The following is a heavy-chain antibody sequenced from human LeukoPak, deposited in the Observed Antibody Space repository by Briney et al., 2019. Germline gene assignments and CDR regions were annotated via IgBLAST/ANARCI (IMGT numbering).Heavy chain of an antibody. V-gene: IGHV3-30*02. CDR3: AKIEVSPTLDY. Sequence: PGGSLRLSCAASGFTFSTYGLHWVRQAPGKGLEWVAFIRNDGSNKYYADSVKGRFTISRDNSRNTLSLQMNSLRVEDTAVYYCAKIEVSPTLDYWGQGTLVTVSS. CDR2: IRNDGSNK. D-gene: IGHD5/OR15-5a*01. CDR1: GFTFSTYG. J-gene: IGHJ4*02.